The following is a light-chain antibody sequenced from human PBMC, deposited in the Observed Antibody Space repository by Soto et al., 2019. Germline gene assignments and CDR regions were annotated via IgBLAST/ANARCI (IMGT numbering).Light chain of an antibody. CDR3: MSYASSLSGFVV. Sequence: QSVLTQPPSVSGSPGQRVTISCTGSSSNIGAGYDVSWYQQLPGTAPKLLIYGNSNRPSGVPDRFSGSKSGTSASLTISGLQAEDEADYYCMSYASSLSGFVVFGGGTKLTVL. J-gene: IGLJ2*01. CDR2: GNS. V-gene: IGLV1-40*01. CDR1: SSNIGAGYD.